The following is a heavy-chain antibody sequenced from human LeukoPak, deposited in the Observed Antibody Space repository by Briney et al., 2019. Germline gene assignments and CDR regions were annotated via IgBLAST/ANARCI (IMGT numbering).Heavy chain of an antibody. D-gene: IGHD6-13*01. CDR2: ISSSGSTI. CDR1: GFTFSSYE. CDR3: ARDPTGYSSSWDFDY. Sequence: GGSLRLSCAASGFTFSSYEMNLVRQAPGRGLESVSYISSSGSTIYYADSVKGRFTISRDNAKNSLYLQMNSLRAEDTAVYYCARDPTGYSSSWDFDYWGQGTLVTVSS. J-gene: IGHJ4*02. V-gene: IGHV3-48*03.